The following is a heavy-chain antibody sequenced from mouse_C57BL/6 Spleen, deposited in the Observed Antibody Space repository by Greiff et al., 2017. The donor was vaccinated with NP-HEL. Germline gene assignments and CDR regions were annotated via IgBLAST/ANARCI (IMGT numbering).Heavy chain of an antibody. V-gene: IGHV1-52*01. CDR3: AKNYYGSSYWYFDV. CDR1: GYTFTSYW. D-gene: IGHD1-1*01. J-gene: IGHJ1*03. Sequence: QVQLQQPGAELVRPGSSVKLSCKASGYTFTSYWMHWVKQRPIQGLEWIGNIDPSDSETHYNQKFKDKATLTVDKSSSTAYMQRSSLTSEDSAVYYCAKNYYGSSYWYFDVWGTGTTVTVSS. CDR2: IDPSDSET.